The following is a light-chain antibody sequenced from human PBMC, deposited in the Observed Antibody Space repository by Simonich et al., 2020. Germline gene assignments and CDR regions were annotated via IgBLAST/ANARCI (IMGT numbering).Light chain of an antibody. CDR3: QQYGSSPRT. CDR2: DAS. Sequence: EIVLTQSPGTLSLSPGERATLSCRASQSVSSSYLAWYQQKPVLAPRLLSYDASSRATGIPDRFSGSGSGTDFTLTISRLEPEDFAVYYCQQYGSSPRTFGQGTKVEIK. CDR1: QSVSSSY. V-gene: IGKV3D-20*01. J-gene: IGKJ1*01.